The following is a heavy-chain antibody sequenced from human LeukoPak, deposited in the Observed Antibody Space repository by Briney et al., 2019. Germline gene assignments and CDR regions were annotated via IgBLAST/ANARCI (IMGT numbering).Heavy chain of an antibody. CDR3: ARELGGDYGEAFDI. CDR2: INWNGGST. V-gene: IGHV3-20*04. CDR1: GFTFDDYG. J-gene: IGHJ3*02. D-gene: IGHD4-17*01. Sequence: GGSLRLSCAASGFTFDDYGMSWVRQAPGKGLEWVSGINWNGGSTGYADSVKGRFTISRDNAKSSLYLQMNSLRAEDAAVYYCARELGGDYGEAFDIWGQGTMVTVSS.